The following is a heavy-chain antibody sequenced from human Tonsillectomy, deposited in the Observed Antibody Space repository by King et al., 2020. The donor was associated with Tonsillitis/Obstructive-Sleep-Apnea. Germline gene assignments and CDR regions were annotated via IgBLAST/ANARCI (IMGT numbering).Heavy chain of an antibody. J-gene: IGHJ4*02. CDR2: IYYSGST. Sequence: QLQESGPGLVKPSETLSLTCTVSGGSISSSSYYWGWIRQPPGKGLEWIGSIYYSGSTYYNPSLKSRVTISVDTSKNQFSLKLSSVTAADTAVYYCARRVTIFGVVIRHFDYWGQGTLVTVSS. CDR3: ARRVTIFGVVIRHFDY. D-gene: IGHD3-3*01. V-gene: IGHV4-39*01. CDR1: GGSISSSSYY.